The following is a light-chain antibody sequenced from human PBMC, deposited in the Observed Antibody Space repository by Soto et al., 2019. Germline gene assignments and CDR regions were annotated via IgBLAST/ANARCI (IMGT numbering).Light chain of an antibody. V-gene: IGKV1-39*01. Sequence: DIQMTQSPSSLSASVGDRVTITCRASQSISSYLNWYQQKPGKAPNLLIYAASTLQSGVPSRFSGSGSGTDFNLTISSLQPEDFATYFCQHGYSTPLTFGGGNKVDSK. CDR2: AAS. CDR1: QSISSY. J-gene: IGKJ4*01. CDR3: QHGYSTPLT.